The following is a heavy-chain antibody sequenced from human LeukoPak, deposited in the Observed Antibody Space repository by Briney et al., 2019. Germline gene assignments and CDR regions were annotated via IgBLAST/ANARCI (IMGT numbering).Heavy chain of an antibody. CDR1: GGSFSTYY. V-gene: IGHV4-34*01. J-gene: IGHJ4*02. CDR2: INHSGST. CDR3: ARLAPPNPY. Sequence: SETLSLTCAVYGGSFSTYYWSWLRQPPGKGLEWIGEINHSGSTNYNSPLKSRVTISVDTSKNQFSLKLTPVTAADTAVYYCARLAPPNPYWGQGTLVTVSS.